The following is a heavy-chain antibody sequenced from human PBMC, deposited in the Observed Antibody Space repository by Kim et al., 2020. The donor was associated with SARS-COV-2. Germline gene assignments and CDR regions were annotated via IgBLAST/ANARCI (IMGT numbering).Heavy chain of an antibody. V-gene: IGHV4-39*01. D-gene: IGHD1-26*01. CDR3: AGLERNGIGGRGWFDL. Sequence: SETLSLTCTVSGGSISRSNSHWGWIRQPPGKGLEWIGSVYYSGSTFYNPPLKSRVTISVDTSENQLSLKLTSVTAADTAVYYCAGLERNGIGGRGWFDLWGQGTLVTVSS. CDR2: VYYSGST. CDR1: GGSISRSNSH. J-gene: IGHJ5*02.